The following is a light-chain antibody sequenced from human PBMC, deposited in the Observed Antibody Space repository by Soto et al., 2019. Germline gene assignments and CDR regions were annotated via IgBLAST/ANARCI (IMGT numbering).Light chain of an antibody. J-gene: IGKJ4*01. Sequence: EIVLTQSPGTLSLSPGERATLSCRASQSVSSSYLAWYQQKPGQAPRLLIYGASSRATDIPDRFSGSGSGTDFTLTISRLEPEDLAVYYCQVARGLTFGGGTKVEIK. CDR1: QSVSSSY. CDR3: QVARGLT. CDR2: GAS. V-gene: IGKV3-20*01.